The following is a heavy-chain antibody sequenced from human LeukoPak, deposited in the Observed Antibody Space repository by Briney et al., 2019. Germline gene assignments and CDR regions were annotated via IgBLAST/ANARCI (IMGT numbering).Heavy chain of an antibody. CDR2: IIPIFGTA. CDR3: ARLGGYSGYDPPFDY. V-gene: IGHV1-69*01. J-gene: IGHJ4*02. Sequence: SVKVSCKASGGTFSSYATSWVRQAPGQGLEWMGGIIPIFGTANYAQKFQGRVTITADESTSTAYMELSSLRFEDTTVYYCARLGGYSGYDPPFDYWGQGTLVTVSS. CDR1: GGTFSSYA. D-gene: IGHD5-12*01.